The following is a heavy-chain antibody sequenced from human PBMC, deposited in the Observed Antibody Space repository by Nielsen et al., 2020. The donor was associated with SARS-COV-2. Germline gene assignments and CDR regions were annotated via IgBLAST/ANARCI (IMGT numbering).Heavy chain of an antibody. CDR2: ISSSSSYI. CDR3: ARDEAGGPGR. Sequence: GGSLRLSCAASGFTFSSYWMHWVRQAPGKGLEWVSSISSSSSYIYYADSVKGRFTISRDNAKNSLYLQMNSLRAEDTAVYYCARDEAGGPGRWGQGTLVTVSS. V-gene: IGHV3-21*01. D-gene: IGHD1-26*01. CDR1: GFTFSSYW. J-gene: IGHJ4*02.